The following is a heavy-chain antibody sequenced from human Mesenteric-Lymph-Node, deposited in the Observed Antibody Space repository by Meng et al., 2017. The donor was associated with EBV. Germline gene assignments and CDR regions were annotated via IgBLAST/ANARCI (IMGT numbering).Heavy chain of an antibody. CDR2: INHGGSA. CDR3: ARDGGYPSGTYYPIDP. D-gene: IGHD3-10*01. Sequence: QVQLQQWGAGLLKPSETLFPPCAVYGGSFSDYYWTWIRQSPGKGLEWIGEINHGGSAIYNPSLRSRVTISVDTSKKEFSLKLISVTAADTAVYYCARDGGYPSGTYYPIDPWGQGTLGTVSS. J-gene: IGHJ5*02. CDR1: GGSFSDYY. V-gene: IGHV4-34*01.